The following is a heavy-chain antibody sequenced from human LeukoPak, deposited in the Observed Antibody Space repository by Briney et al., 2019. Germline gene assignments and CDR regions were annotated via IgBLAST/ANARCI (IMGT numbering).Heavy chain of an antibody. V-gene: IGHV1-8*02. D-gene: IGHD3-3*01. Sequence: ASVKVSCKASGYTFTSYGISWVRQATGQGLEWMGWMNPNSGNTGYAQKFQGRVTMTRNTSISTAYMELSSLRSEDTAVYYCARGLRITIFGVVNPYGYWGQGTLVTVSS. J-gene: IGHJ4*02. CDR2: MNPNSGNT. CDR3: ARGLRITIFGVVNPYGY. CDR1: GYTFTSYG.